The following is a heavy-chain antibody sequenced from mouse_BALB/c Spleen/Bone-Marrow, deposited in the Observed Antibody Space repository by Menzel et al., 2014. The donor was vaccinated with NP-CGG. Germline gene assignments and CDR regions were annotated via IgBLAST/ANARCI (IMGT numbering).Heavy chain of an antibody. CDR2: IYPGDGDT. CDR1: GYTFSNYW. V-gene: IGHV1-80*01. CDR3: ASRGDYSYAMDY. D-gene: IGHD1-1*01. J-gene: IGHJ4*01. Sequence: VKLMDSGAELVRPGSSVKISCKASGYTFSNYWMNWMKQRPGQGLEWIGQIYPGDGDTNYIGKFTGKATLTADKSSSTAYRQLSSLTSEDSAVYFCASRGDYSYAMDYWGQGTSVTASS.